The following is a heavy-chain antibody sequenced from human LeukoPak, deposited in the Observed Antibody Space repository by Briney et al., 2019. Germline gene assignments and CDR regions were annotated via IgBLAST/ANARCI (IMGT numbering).Heavy chain of an antibody. J-gene: IGHJ6*03. CDR3: ARGADSLDMDV. D-gene: IGHD1-26*01. V-gene: IGHV3-21*01. CDR1: GFTFSSYS. CDR2: VSSSSSYI. Sequence: PGGSLRLSCVASGFTFSSYSMNWVRQAPGKGLEWVSSVSSSSSYIYYADSVKGRFTISRDNAKNSLYLQMNSLRAEDTAVYYCARGADSLDMDVWGKGTTVTVSS.